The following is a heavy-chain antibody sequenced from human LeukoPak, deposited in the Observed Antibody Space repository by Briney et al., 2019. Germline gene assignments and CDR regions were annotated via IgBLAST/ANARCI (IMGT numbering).Heavy chain of an antibody. CDR1: GGSISSGSYY. CDR2: IYTSGST. Sequence: SQTLSLTCTVSGGSISSGSYYWSWIRQPAGKGLEWIGRIYTSGSTNYTPSLKSRVTISVDTSKNHFSLKLSSVTAADTAVYYCARAQCCPGTPDYWGQGTLVTVSS. J-gene: IGHJ4*02. D-gene: IGHD2-15*01. CDR3: ARAQCCPGTPDY. V-gene: IGHV4-61*02.